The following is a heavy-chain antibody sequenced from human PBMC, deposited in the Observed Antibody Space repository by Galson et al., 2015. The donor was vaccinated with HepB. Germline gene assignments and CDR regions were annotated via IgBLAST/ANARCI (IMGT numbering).Heavy chain of an antibody. V-gene: IGHV3-23*01. CDR1: GFTFSSYA. CDR2: ISGSGGST. J-gene: IGHJ4*02. CDR3: ARETSSSGWYLGY. Sequence: SLRLSCAASGFTFSSYAMSWVRQAPGKGLEWVSAISGSGGSTYYADSVKGRFTISRDNSKNTLYLQMNSLRSEDTAVYYCARETSSSGWYLGYWGQGTLVTVSS. D-gene: IGHD6-19*01.